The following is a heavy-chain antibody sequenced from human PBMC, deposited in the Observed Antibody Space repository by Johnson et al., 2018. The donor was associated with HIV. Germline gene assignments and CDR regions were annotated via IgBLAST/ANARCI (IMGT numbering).Heavy chain of an antibody. CDR3: ARAPPYYGGYSVSDAFDI. Sequence: VQLVESGGGVVRPGGSLRLSCAASGFTFSSYWMSWVRQAPGKGLEWVSILYSAGSAYYADSVKGRFTISRDNSKNTLYLQMNSLRPEDTAVYYCARAPPYYGGYSVSDAFDIWGQGTMVTVSS. V-gene: IGHV3-66*02. CDR1: GFTFSSYW. D-gene: IGHD3-22*01. CDR2: LYSAGSA. J-gene: IGHJ3*02.